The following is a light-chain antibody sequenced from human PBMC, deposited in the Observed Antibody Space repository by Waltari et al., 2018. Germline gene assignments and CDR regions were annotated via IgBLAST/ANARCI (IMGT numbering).Light chain of an antibody. J-gene: IGKJ1*01. CDR2: GAS. Sequence: DIQVTQSPSSVSASVGDTVTITCRASQNIGIFLGWYHKKPGTAPKLFVFGASTVHSGVPTNFTGRGSGTDFALTISSRQPKDLPTYYGQQTHTSPRTFGQGTRVDI. CDR1: QNIGIF. CDR3: QQTHTSPRT. V-gene: IGKV1-12*01.